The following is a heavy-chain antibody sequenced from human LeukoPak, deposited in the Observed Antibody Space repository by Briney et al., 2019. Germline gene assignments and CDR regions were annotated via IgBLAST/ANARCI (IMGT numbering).Heavy chain of an antibody. Sequence: GGSLRLSCAASGFTFNNYGMNWVRQVPGKGLEWVSGTGGSTGYADSVKGRFTISRDNAKNSLYLQMNDLRAEDTALYYCARGPTKVGTYGDLPYYFDYWGQGTLVTVSS. J-gene: IGHJ4*02. CDR1: GFTFNNYG. D-gene: IGHD4-17*01. V-gene: IGHV3-20*04. CDR3: ARGPTKVGTYGDLPYYFDY. CDR2: TGGST.